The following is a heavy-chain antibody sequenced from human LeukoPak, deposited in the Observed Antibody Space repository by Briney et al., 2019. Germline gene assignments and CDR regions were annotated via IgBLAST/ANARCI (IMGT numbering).Heavy chain of an antibody. CDR1: GYTVISYF. J-gene: IGHJ5*02. CDR2: INAGNGNT. Sequence: ASVTLSCKASGYTVISYFMHGVRQAPGQRREWMGWINAGNGNTKYSQEFQGRVSITRGTSASTAYMELRSLRSEDMAVYYCARDLRLGWFDAWGQGTLVTVSS. D-gene: IGHD6-25*01. CDR3: ARDLRLGWFDA. V-gene: IGHV1-3*03.